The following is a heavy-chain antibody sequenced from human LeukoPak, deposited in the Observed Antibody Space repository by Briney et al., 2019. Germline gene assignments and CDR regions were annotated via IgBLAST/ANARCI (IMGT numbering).Heavy chain of an antibody. CDR2: INHSGST. J-gene: IGHJ6*02. V-gene: IGHV4-34*01. Sequence: SETLSLTCAVYGGSFSGYYWSWIRQPPGKGLEWIGEINHSGSTNYNPSLKSRVTISVDTSKNQFSLKLSSVTAADTAVYYCARGGPGGQWLVGGWRYYYYGMDVWGQGTTVTVSS. D-gene: IGHD6-19*01. CDR3: ARGGPGGQWLVGGWRYYYYGMDV. CDR1: GGSFSGYY.